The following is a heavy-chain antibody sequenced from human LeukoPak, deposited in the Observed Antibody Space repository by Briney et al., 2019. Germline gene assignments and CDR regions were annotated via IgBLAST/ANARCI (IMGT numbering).Heavy chain of an antibody. J-gene: IGHJ5*02. CDR2: IYTSGST. V-gene: IGHV4-61*02. D-gene: IGHD2-15*01. CDR3: AREGGLGKERIRNWFDP. Sequence: SETLSLTCTVSGGSISSSSYYWSWIRQPAGKGLEWIGRIYTSGSTNYNPSLKSRVTMSVDTSKNQFSLKLSSVTAADTAVYYCAREGGLGKERIRNWFDPWGQGTLVTVSS. CDR1: GGSISSSSYY.